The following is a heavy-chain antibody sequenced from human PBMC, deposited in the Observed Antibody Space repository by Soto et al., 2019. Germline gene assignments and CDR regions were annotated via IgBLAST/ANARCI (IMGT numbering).Heavy chain of an antibody. J-gene: IGHJ5*02. CDR1: GFIFSNYA. Sequence: EVQLLDSGGGLVQPGGSLRLSCEASGFIFSNYAMTWVRQAAGTGLEWVSSLSGPGGSTYYADSVQGRFTISRNNSKNTLFLQMHSLRADDTALYFCARDERIAVAGTDTWGQGILVTVTS. V-gene: IGHV3-23*01. CDR3: ARDERIAVAGTDT. CDR2: LSGPGGST. D-gene: IGHD6-19*01.